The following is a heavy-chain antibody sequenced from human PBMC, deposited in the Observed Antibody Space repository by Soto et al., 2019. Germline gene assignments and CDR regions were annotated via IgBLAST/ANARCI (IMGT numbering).Heavy chain of an antibody. CDR2: IYYSGST. V-gene: IGHV4-31*03. J-gene: IGHJ6*02. CDR3: ARECSGSYANYYYYYGMDV. D-gene: IGHD1-26*01. Sequence: MSLTCTVSGGSISSGGYYWSWIRQHPGKGLEWIGYIYYSGSTYYNPSLKSRVTISVDTSKNQFSLKLSSVTAADTAVYYCARECSGSYANYYYYYGMDVWGQGTTVTVSS. CDR1: GGSISSGGYY.